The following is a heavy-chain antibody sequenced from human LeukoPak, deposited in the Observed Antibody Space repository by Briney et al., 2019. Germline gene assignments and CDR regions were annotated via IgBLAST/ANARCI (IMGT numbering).Heavy chain of an antibody. J-gene: IGHJ4*02. CDR3: AKDEVLMVYAIPLDY. CDR1: GFTFSSYA. Sequence: GGSLRLSCAASGFTFSSYAMSWVRQAPGKGLEWVSAISGSGGSTYYADSVKGRFTISRDNSKNTLYLQMNSLRAEDTAVYYCAKDEVLMVYAIPLDYWGQGTLVTVSS. D-gene: IGHD2-8*01. CDR2: ISGSGGST. V-gene: IGHV3-23*01.